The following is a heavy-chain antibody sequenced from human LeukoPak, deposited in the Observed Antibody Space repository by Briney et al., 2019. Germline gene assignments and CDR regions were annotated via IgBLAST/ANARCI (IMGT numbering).Heavy chain of an antibody. CDR1: GGSINIENYH. V-gene: IGHV4-39*07. J-gene: IGHJ6*03. Sequence: SETLSLTCSVSGGSINIENYHWARIRQPPGKGLEWIGSIYYSGSTYYNPSLKSRVTISVDTSKNQFSLKLSSVTAADTAVYYCARVGVQLWLRGPMDVWGKGTTVTVSS. CDR2: IYYSGST. CDR3: ARVGVQLWLRGPMDV. D-gene: IGHD5-18*01.